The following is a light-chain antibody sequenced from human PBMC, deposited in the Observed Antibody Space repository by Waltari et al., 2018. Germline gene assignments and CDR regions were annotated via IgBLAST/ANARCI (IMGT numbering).Light chain of an antibody. CDR1: RSNIGSNS. J-gene: IGLJ3*02. V-gene: IGLV1-44*01. Sequence: QSVLTQSPSASGTPGQSVTISCSGSRSNIGSNSVNGYQQLAGTAPKLLIYKKPERPSEVPDRFSGSKSGTSASLAISGLQSEDEGDYYCSTWDDGLYGVVFGGGTTVTVL. CDR2: KKP. CDR3: STWDDGLYGVV.